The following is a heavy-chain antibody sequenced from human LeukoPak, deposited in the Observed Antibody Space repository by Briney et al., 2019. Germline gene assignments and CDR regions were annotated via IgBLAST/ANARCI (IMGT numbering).Heavy chain of an antibody. CDR3: AITPGYYYYMDV. V-gene: IGHV4-59*08. Sequence: SETLSLTCTVSGGSINSDYWSWIRQSPGKGLEWIGYIYNSGSTNYKSSLRSRVTISLDTSKNQFSLNLSSVTAADTAVYYCAITPGYYYYMDVWGKGTTVTVSS. J-gene: IGHJ6*03. D-gene: IGHD1-14*01. CDR2: IYNSGST. CDR1: GGSINSDY.